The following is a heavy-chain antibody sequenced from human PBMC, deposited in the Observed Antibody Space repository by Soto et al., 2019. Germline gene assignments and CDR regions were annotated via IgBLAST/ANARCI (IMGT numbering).Heavy chain of an antibody. Sequence: QVHLVESGGGVAQPGRSLRLSCAASGFTFSSYGMHWVRQAPGKGLEWVAIISYDGSLKYYADSVKGRFTISRDNSKRALYLHMNSLRPEDTAVYYCAKDFKVSGSYYGSLNYYYGMDVWGQGTTVIVSS. D-gene: IGHD3-10*01. CDR2: ISYDGSLK. J-gene: IGHJ6*02. CDR1: GFTFSSYG. CDR3: AKDFKVSGSYYGSLNYYYGMDV. V-gene: IGHV3-30*18.